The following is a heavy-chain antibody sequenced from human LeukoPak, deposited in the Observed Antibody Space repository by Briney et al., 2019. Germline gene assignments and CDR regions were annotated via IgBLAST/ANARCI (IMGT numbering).Heavy chain of an antibody. V-gene: IGHV4-39*02. Sequence: SETLSLTCTVSGGSILGSFDHWGWIRQSPEKGLEWIGSVYYSGATSYNSALKSRVTISVDTSKNFFSLRLTSVTAADTAAYYCARLVGQSGSQDYFDAWGQGTLLAVSS. CDR2: VYYSGAT. CDR1: GGSILGSFDH. D-gene: IGHD3-3*01. J-gene: IGHJ4*02. CDR3: ARLVGQSGSQDYFDA.